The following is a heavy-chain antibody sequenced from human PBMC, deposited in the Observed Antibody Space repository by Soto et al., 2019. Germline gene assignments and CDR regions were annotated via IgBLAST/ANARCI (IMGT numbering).Heavy chain of an antibody. CDR1: GFTFSSYV. D-gene: IGHD2-15*01. Sequence: EVQLLDSGGGSVQPGGSLRLSCAASGFTFSSYVMRWVRQAPGKGLEWVSSISGSGGSTYYTDSVKGRFTNSRDNSKNTLYLQMNSLRAEDTAVYFCARGYCSGDTCYHIDYWGQGTLVTVSS. V-gene: IGHV3-23*01. CDR2: ISGSGGST. CDR3: ARGYCSGDTCYHIDY. J-gene: IGHJ4*02.